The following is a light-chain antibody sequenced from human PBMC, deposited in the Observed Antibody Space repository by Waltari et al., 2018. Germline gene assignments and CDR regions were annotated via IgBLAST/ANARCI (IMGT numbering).Light chain of an antibody. CDR1: SSDVGGSNY. CDR2: DVS. J-gene: IGLJ1*01. V-gene: IGLV2-11*01. Sequence: QSALTQPRSVSGSPGQSVTISCTGTSSDVGGSNYVSWYQQHPGKAPKLMIYDVSKRPSGVPDRFSGSKSGNTASLTISGLQAEDEADYSCCSYAGSYTYVFGTGTKVTVL. CDR3: CSYAGSYTYV.